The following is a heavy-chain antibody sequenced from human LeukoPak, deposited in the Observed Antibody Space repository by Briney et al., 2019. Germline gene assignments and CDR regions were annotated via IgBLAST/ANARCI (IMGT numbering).Heavy chain of an antibody. Sequence: SETLSLTCTVSGGSISSGDCYWSWIRQPPGKGLEWIGYIYYSGSTYYNPSLKSRVTISVDTSKNQFSLKLSSVTAADTAVYYCASPTIFGVVIDYWGQGTLVTVSS. CDR2: IYYSGST. CDR3: ASPTIFGVVIDY. CDR1: GGSISSGDCY. V-gene: IGHV4-30-4*08. J-gene: IGHJ4*02. D-gene: IGHD3-3*01.